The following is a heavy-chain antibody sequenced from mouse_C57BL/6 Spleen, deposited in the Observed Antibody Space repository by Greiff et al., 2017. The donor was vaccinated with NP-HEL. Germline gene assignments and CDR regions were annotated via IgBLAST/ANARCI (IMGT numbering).Heavy chain of an antibody. J-gene: IGHJ4*01. V-gene: IGHV1-61*01. CDR1: GYTFTSYW. Sequence: VQLQQSGAELVRPGSSVKLSCKASGYTFTSYWMDWVKQRPGQGLEWIGNIYPSDSETHYNQKFKDKATLTVDKSSSTAYMQLSSLTSEDSAVYYCARFNPYYAMDYWGQGTSVTVSS. CDR3: ARFNPYYAMDY. CDR2: IYPSDSET. D-gene: IGHD6-1*01.